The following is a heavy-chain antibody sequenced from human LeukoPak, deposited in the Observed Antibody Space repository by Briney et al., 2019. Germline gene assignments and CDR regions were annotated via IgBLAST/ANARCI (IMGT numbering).Heavy chain of an antibody. J-gene: IGHJ4*02. D-gene: IGHD3-10*01. CDR2: ISGYNGNT. CDR1: GYTFTTYG. Sequence: GASVKVSCKASGYTFTTYGFSWVRQAPGQGLEWMGWISGYNGNTNYAQKLQGRVTMTTDTSTNTAYMELRSLRSDDTAVYYCARDRRSVVRGVNTLFDYWGQGTLVTVSS. V-gene: IGHV1-18*01. CDR3: ARDRRSVVRGVNTLFDY.